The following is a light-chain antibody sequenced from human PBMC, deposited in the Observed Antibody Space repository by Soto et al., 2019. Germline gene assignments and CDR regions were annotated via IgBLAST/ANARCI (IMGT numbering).Light chain of an antibody. CDR2: AAS. Sequence: EIVLTPSPGTLSASPVERVTLSCRASQSVSSSSLAWYQQKPGQAPRLLIYAASSRATGIPDRFSGSGSGTDFTLTISRLEPEDFAVYSCQQYDTSPPTFGQGTKVDIK. CDR1: QSVSSSS. J-gene: IGKJ1*01. V-gene: IGKV3-20*01. CDR3: QQYDTSPPT.